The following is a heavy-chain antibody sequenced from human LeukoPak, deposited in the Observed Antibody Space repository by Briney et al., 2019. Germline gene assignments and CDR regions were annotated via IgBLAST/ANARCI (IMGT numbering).Heavy chain of an antibody. D-gene: IGHD1-14*01. CDR3: VIQAYNSRLIDY. Sequence: RFPRYVIGWVRPRPAKRQERIGIIYPGNPDTRYSPSYQDPVTISAAKSICTAYLQWSSLKTSDPAMYYCVIQAYNSRLIDYWGQGTLVTVSS. CDR1: RFPRYV. J-gene: IGHJ4*02. V-gene: IGHV5-51*01. CDR2: IYPGNPDT.